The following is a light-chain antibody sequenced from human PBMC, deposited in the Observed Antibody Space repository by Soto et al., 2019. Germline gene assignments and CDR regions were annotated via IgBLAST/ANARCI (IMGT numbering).Light chain of an antibody. Sequence: QSVMTQPPCASGTPGQRVTISCSGSSSNIGANLVNWYQQFPGTAPKLLIYSNNQRPSGVPDRFSGSKSDTSASLAISGLQSEDEADYYCATWDDSLLFGGGTKVTVL. V-gene: IGLV1-44*01. CDR2: SNN. CDR3: ATWDDSLL. J-gene: IGLJ2*01. CDR1: SSNIGANL.